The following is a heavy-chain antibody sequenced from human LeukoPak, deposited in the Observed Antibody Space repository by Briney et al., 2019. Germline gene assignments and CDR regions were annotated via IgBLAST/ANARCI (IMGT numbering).Heavy chain of an antibody. V-gene: IGHV3-43*01. Sequence: PGGSLRLPCVASGFTFEDYTMHWVRQAPGKTLEWVSLISWDGTTYYTDSVKGRFTISRDNSKNSLYLQMDTLRSEDTAFYYCVKDLSYESSGHVLEYWGQGTLVTVSS. CDR1: GFTFEDYT. CDR3: VKDLSYESSGHVLEY. J-gene: IGHJ4*02. CDR2: ISWDGTT. D-gene: IGHD3-22*01.